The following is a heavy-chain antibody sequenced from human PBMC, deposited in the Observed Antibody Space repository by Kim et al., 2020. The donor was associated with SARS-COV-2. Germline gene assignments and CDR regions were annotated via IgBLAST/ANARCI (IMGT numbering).Heavy chain of an antibody. D-gene: IGHD6-13*01. CDR2: IWYDGSNK. J-gene: IGHJ4*02. Sequence: GGSLRLSCAGSGFTFSSYGMHWVRQAPGKGLEWVAVIWYDGSNKNYVDSVKGRFTISRDNSKKTVFLQMNSLRAEDTAVYYCASQSSRNWYFDFWGQGTLVTVSS. CDR1: GFTFSSYG. CDR3: ASQSSRNWYFDF. V-gene: IGHV3-33*01.